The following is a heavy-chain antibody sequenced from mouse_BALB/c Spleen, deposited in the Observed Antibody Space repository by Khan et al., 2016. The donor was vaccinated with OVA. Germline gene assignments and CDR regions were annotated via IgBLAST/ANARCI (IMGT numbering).Heavy chain of an antibody. J-gene: IGHJ4*01. CDR3: ARSLVDYYVMDY. V-gene: IGHV5-9-3*01. Sequence: EVELVESGGGLVKPGGSLKLSCSASGFTFSSYAMSWVRQTPEKRLEWVATISTGGHYTFYPDSVKGRFTISRDNAKNTLYLQMSSLRSEDTAMYYCARSLVDYYVMDYWGRGTSGTVSS. CDR1: GFTFSSYA. CDR2: ISTGGHYT. D-gene: IGHD2-2*01.